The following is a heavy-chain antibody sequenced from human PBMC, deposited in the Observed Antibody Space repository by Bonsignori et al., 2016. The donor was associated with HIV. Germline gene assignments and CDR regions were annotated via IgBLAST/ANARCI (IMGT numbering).Heavy chain of an antibody. CDR3: ARGNYYDSSGPFYYYYYMDV. J-gene: IGHJ6*03. CDR2: IYSGGST. D-gene: IGHD3-22*01. Sequence: PGKGLEWVSVIYSGGSTYYADSVKGRFTISRDNSKNTLYLQMNSLRAEDTAVYYCARGNYYDSSGPFYYYYYMDVWGKGTTVTVSS. V-gene: IGHV3-53*01.